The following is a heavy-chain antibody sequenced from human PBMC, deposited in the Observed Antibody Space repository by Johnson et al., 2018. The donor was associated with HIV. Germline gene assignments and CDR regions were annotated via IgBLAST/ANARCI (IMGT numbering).Heavy chain of an antibody. Sequence: QVQLVESGGGVVQPGRSLRLSCAASGFTFRSYGMHWVRQAPGKGLEWVAVISYDGSKKYHADSVKGRFTISRDNAKNSLYLQMNSLRAEDTAVYYCARGSIAVAGTEGAFDIWGQGTMVTVSS. J-gene: IGHJ3*02. CDR2: ISYDGSKK. CDR3: ARGSIAVAGTEGAFDI. CDR1: GFTFRSYG. D-gene: IGHD6-19*01. V-gene: IGHV3-30*03.